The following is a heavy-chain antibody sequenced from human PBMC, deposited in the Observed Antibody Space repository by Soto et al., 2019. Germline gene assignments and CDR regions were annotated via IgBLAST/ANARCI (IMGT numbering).Heavy chain of an antibody. J-gene: IGHJ4*02. CDR3: ARGLYCSGGSCYSIASFDY. CDR1: GGSFSNHY. Sequence: HVQLQQWGAGLLKPSETLSLTCAVYGGSFSNHYWSWIRQPPGKGLEWIGEINHSGSTNYNPSLKSRVTTSGDPSKNQFSLKVRSVTAADTAVYYCARGLYCSGGSCYSIASFDYWGQGTLVTVSS. D-gene: IGHD2-15*01. CDR2: INHSGST. V-gene: IGHV4-34*02.